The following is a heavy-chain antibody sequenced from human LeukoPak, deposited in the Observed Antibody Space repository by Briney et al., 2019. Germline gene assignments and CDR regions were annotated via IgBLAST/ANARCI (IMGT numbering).Heavy chain of an antibody. D-gene: IGHD6-25*01. Sequence: PSETLSLTCTVSGGSISSGDYYWSWIRQPPGKGLEWIGYIYYSGSTYYNPSLKSRVTISVDTSKNQFSLKLSSVTAADTAVNYCARAGQRLLLKYWGQGTLVTVST. CDR2: IYYSGST. CDR3: ARAGQRLLLKY. J-gene: IGHJ4*02. V-gene: IGHV4-30-4*08. CDR1: GGSISSGDYY.